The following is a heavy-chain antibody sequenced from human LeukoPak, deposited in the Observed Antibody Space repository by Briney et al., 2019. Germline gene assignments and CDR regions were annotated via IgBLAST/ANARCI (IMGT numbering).Heavy chain of an antibody. J-gene: IGHJ6*02. CDR1: GFPFSGYY. CDR2: IYSGGST. V-gene: IGHV3-53*04. Sequence: GGTLRLSCAASGFPFSGYYMSWVRQAPGKGLEWVSVIYSGGSTYYADSVKGRFTISRHNSKNTLYLQMNSLRAEDTAVYYCARQVRGGGLCMDVWGQGTTVTVSS. D-gene: IGHD2-15*01. CDR3: ARQVRGGGLCMDV.